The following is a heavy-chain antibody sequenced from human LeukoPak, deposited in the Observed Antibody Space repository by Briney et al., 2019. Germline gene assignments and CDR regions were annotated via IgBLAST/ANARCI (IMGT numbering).Heavy chain of an antibody. D-gene: IGHD2-15*01. V-gene: IGHV1-18*03. CDR3: ARDNLAAIAGWGLDY. Sequence: VASVKVSCKASGYTFTSYGISWVRQAPGQGLEWMGWISAYNGNTYYAPNLQGRVTMTTDTSTSTAYMELRSLRSDDMAVYYCARDNLAAIAGWGLDYWGQGTLVTVSS. CDR1: GYTFTSYG. J-gene: IGHJ4*02. CDR2: ISAYNGNT.